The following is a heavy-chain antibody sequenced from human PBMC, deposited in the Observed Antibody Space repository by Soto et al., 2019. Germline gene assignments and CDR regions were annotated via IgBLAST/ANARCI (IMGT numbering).Heavy chain of an antibody. Sequence: EVQLVESGGGLVKPGGSLRLSCAASGFTFSSYSMNWVRQAPGKGLEWVSSISSSSSYIYYADSVKGRFTISRDNAKNSLSLYVHSLRAEATAVYYCASDKTGYVGFRVDYLGQGTLVTVSS. D-gene: IGHD5-12*01. CDR2: ISSSSSYI. J-gene: IGHJ4*02. CDR3: ASDKTGYVGFRVDY. V-gene: IGHV3-21*01. CDR1: GFTFSSYS.